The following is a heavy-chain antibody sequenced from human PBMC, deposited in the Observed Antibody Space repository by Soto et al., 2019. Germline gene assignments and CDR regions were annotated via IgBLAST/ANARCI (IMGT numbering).Heavy chain of an antibody. Sequence: GASVKVSCKVSGGTLSSFTISWVRQAPGQGLEWMGRIIPTLERRNYAQRFQGRVTMTADISTSTAYMELSSLRSDDTAVYFCVWDGSKYYGSENYSIECFDPCGQGTLVTVA. J-gene: IGHJ5*02. CDR3: VWDGSKYYGSENYSIECFDP. CDR2: IIPTLERR. V-gene: IGHV1-69*02. CDR1: GGTLSSFT. D-gene: IGHD3-10*01.